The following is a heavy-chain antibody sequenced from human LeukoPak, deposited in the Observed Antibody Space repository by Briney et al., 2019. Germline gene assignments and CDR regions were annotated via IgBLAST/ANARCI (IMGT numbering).Heavy chain of an antibody. D-gene: IGHD3-22*01. Sequence: SETLSLTCTVSGGSISSYYWSWIRQPPGKGLEWIGYIYYSGSTNYNPSLKSRVTISVDTSKNQFSLKLSSVTAADTAVYYCARWAHDYDSSGYSDAFDIWGQGTMVTVSS. CDR1: GGSISSYY. CDR3: ARWAHDYDSSGYSDAFDI. V-gene: IGHV4-59*01. J-gene: IGHJ3*02. CDR2: IYYSGST.